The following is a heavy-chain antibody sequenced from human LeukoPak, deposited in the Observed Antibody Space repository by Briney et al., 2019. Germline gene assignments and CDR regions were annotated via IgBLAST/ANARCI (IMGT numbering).Heavy chain of an antibody. CDR1: GFTFDDHG. Sequence: PGGSLRLSCAASGFTFDDHGMSWVRQAPGRGLEWASGLNWNGDSTSYADSVKGRFTIPRDNAKSSLYLQMNSLRAEDTALYHCARGGGIQGYYYYMDVWGKGTTVIVSS. D-gene: IGHD3-16*01. V-gene: IGHV3-20*01. CDR2: LNWNGDST. CDR3: ARGGGIQGYYYYMDV. J-gene: IGHJ6*03.